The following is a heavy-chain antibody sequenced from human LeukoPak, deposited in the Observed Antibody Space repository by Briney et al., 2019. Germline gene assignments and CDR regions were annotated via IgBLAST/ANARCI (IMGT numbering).Heavy chain of an antibody. Sequence: RTSETLSLTCAVYGGSFSGYYWSWIRQPPGKGLEWIGEINHSGSTNYNPSLKSRVTISVDTSKNQFSLKLSSVTAADTAVYYCARGPTVTHFDYWGQGTLVTVSS. J-gene: IGHJ4*02. CDR3: ARGPTVTHFDY. V-gene: IGHV4-34*01. D-gene: IGHD4-17*01. CDR1: GGSFSGYY. CDR2: INHSGST.